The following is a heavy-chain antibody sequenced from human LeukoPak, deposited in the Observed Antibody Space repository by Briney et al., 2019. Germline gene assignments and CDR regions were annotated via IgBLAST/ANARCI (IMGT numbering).Heavy chain of an antibody. V-gene: IGHV1-46*01. J-gene: IGHJ6*03. Sequence: ASVKVSCKASGYTFTSYYMHWVRQAPGEGLEWMGIINPTGVSTSYAQKFQGRVTMTRDTSTSTVYMELSSLRSEDTAVYYCARTLQGGYISAMDVWGKGTTVTVSS. CDR2: INPTGVST. CDR3: ARTLQGGYISAMDV. D-gene: IGHD3-16*02. CDR1: GYTFTSYY.